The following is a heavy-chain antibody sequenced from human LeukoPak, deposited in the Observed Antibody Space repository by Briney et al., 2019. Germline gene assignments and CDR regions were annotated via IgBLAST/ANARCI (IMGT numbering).Heavy chain of an antibody. J-gene: IGHJ3*02. D-gene: IGHD3-22*01. V-gene: IGHV3-15*01. CDR3: TTDRGLYDSSGYYYFATDI. CDR1: GFTFSNAW. CDR2: IKSKSDGGTT. Sequence: GGSLRLSCAASGFTFSNAWMNWVRQAPGKGLEWVGRIKSKSDGGTTDYAAPVKGRFTISRDDSKNTLFLQMNSLKTEDTAVYYCTTDRGLYDSSGYYYFATDIWGQGTIVTVSS.